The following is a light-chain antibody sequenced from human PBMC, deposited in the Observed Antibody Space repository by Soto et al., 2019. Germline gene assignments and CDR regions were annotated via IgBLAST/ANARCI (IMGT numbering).Light chain of an antibody. CDR3: QHYGSSPGLT. J-gene: IGKJ4*01. Sequence: EIVMTQSPATLSVSPGERATLPCRASQSVSSSIAWHQQKPGQAPRLLIYGASSRATGIPDRFSASGSGTDFTLTISRLESEDSAVYYCQHYGSSPGLTFGGGTKVDI. CDR1: QSVSSS. CDR2: GAS. V-gene: IGKV3-20*01.